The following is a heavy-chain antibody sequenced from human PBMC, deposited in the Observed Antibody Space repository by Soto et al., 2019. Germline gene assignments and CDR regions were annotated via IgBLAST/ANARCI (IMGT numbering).Heavy chain of an antibody. CDR1: GGTFSSYA. CDR3: ARSITGTVSYYYGMDV. Sequence: SVKVSCKASGGTFSSYAISWVRQAPGQGLEWMGGIIPIFATADYAQKFQGRVTITADESTSTAYMELSSLRSEDTAVYYCARSITGTVSYYYGMDVWGQGTTVTVSS. CDR2: IIPIFATA. J-gene: IGHJ6*02. V-gene: IGHV1-69*13. D-gene: IGHD1-20*01.